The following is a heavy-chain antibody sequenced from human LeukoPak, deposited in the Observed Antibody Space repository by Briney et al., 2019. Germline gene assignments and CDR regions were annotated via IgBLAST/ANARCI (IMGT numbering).Heavy chain of an antibody. V-gene: IGHV4-34*01. CDR2: INHSGST. Sequence: PGGSLRLSCAASGFTFSDYYWSWIRQPPGKGLEWIGEINHSGSTNYNPSLKSRVTISVDTSKNQFSLKLSSVTAADTAVYYCARGRGIAVAGNFDYWGQGTLVTVSS. D-gene: IGHD6-19*01. CDR1: GFTFSDYY. J-gene: IGHJ4*02. CDR3: ARGRGIAVAGNFDY.